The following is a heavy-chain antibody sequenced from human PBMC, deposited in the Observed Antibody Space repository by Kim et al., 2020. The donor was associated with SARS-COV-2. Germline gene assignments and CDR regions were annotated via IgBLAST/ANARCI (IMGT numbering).Heavy chain of an antibody. Sequence: SGPTLVNPTQTLTLTCTFSGFSLSTSGVGVGWIRQPPGKALEWLALIYWDDDKRYSPSLKSGLTTTKDTAKNQVALTMTNMDPVDTATYYCAHRRLGIAAAGINYWGQGTLVTVSS. CDR1: GFSLSTSGVG. V-gene: IGHV2-5*02. D-gene: IGHD6-13*01. J-gene: IGHJ4*02. CDR2: IYWDDDK. CDR3: AHRRLGIAAAGINY.